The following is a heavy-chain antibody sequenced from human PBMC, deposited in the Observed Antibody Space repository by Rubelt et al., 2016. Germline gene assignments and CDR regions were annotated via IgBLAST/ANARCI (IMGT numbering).Heavy chain of an antibody. D-gene: IGHD2-21*01. CDR1: DGSLNHYF. J-gene: IGHJ3*02. CDR3: ARDDSLSAFDK. Sequence: QVQLLESGPGLVKPSETVSLTCTVSDGSLNHYFWNWIRQPPGKGLEWVGFIYFVGNTKLTPTLAGRVAIYVDEARKQISLQLTSVTPADTAVYYCARDDSLSAFDKWGQGTLVSVSS. V-gene: IGHV4-59*01. CDR2: IYFVGNT.